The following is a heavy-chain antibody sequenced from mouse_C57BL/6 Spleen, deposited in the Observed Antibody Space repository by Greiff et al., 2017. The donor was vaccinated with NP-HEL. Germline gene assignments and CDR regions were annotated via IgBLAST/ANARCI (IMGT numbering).Heavy chain of an antibody. D-gene: IGHD4-1*01. V-gene: IGHV5-4*01. CDR2: ISDGGSYT. Sequence: EVQVVESGGGLVKPGGSLKLSCAASGFTFSSYAMSWVRQTPEKRLEWVATISDGGSYTYYPDNVKGRFTSSRDNAKNNLYLQMSHLKSEDTAMYYCARDLGRAMDYWGQGTSVTVSS. J-gene: IGHJ4*01. CDR1: GFTFSSYA. CDR3: ARDLGRAMDY.